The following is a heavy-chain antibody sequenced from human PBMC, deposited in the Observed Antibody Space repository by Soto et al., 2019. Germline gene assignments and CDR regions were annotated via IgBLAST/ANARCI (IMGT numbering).Heavy chain of an antibody. D-gene: IGHD3-3*01. CDR2: IYWNDDK. J-gene: IGHJ6*02. V-gene: IGHV2-5*01. CDR1: GFSLSTSGVG. CDR3: AHSSGITIFGVVIGYYYYYGMDV. Sequence: QITLKESGPTLVKPTQTLTLTCTFSGFSLSTSGVGVGWIRQPPGKALEWLALIYWNDDKRYSPSLKSRLTITTDTSKNQVVLTMTNMDPVDTATYYCAHSSGITIFGVVIGYYYYYGMDVWGQGTTVTVSS.